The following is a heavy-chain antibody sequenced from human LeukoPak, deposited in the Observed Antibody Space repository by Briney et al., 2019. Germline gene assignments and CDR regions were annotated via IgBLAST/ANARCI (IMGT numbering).Heavy chain of an antibody. Sequence: SETLSLTCGVSGGSISNTNWWTWFRQPPGKGLEWIGEVNLQGSTNYNPSLKSRVAISVDKSENHISPKLTSVTAADTAVYYCAREGGPYRPLDYSGQGTLVTVAS. CDR3: AREGGPYRPLDY. V-gene: IGHV4-4*02. J-gene: IGHJ4*02. CDR1: GGSISNTNW. CDR2: VNLQGST.